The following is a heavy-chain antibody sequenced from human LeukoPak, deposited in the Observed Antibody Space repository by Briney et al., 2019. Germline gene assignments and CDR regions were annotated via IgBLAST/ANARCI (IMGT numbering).Heavy chain of an antibody. D-gene: IGHD2-21*01. Sequence: SETLSLTCTVSGGSINSSSYHWIWIRQPPGKGLEWIGYIHYSGSTNYNPSLKSRVTTSVDTSKKQFSLKLRSVTAADTAVYYCARSVSWGLLVRDDAFDIWGQGTMVTVSS. CDR3: ARSVSWGLLVRDDAFDI. CDR2: IHYSGST. J-gene: IGHJ3*02. CDR1: GGSINSSSYH. V-gene: IGHV4-61*05.